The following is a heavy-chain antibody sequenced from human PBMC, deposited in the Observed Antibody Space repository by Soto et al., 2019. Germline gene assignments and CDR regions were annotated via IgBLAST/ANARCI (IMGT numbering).Heavy chain of an antibody. V-gene: IGHV3-53*04. CDR2: IYSGGST. CDR1: GFTVSSNY. Sequence: EVQLVESGGGLVQPGGSLRLSCAASGFTVSSNYMSWVRQAPGKGLEWVSVIYSGGSTYYADSVKGRFTISRHNSKNTLYLQMNSLRVEDTAVYYCARERYYYDSSGYGTQAFDIWGQGTMVTVSS. CDR3: ARERYYYDSSGYGTQAFDI. J-gene: IGHJ3*02. D-gene: IGHD3-22*01.